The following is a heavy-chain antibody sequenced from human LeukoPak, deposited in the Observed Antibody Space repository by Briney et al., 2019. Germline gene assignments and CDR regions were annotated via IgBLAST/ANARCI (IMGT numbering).Heavy chain of an antibody. D-gene: IGHD6-13*01. J-gene: IGHJ4*02. CDR2: IWYDGRYE. CDR1: GFTFSSHG. V-gene: IGHV3-33*01. Sequence: PGGSLRLSCAASGFTFSSHGMHWVRQAPGKGLEGVAVIWYDGRYEYYADSVKGRFTISRNNSKNTLYLQMNSLRAEDTAVYYCAREYSSSWYYSDYWGQGTLVTVSS. CDR3: AREYSSSWYYSDY.